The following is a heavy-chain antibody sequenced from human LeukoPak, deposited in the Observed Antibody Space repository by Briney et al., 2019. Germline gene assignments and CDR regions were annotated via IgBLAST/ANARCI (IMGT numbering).Heavy chain of an antibody. CDR3: ARDRGYCSSTSCYRLFDY. CDR2: TNSDGSST. V-gene: IGHV3-74*01. J-gene: IGHJ4*02. D-gene: IGHD2-2*03. CDR1: GFTSSSYW. Sequence: GGSLRLSCAASGFTSSSYWMHWVRQAPGKGLVWVSRTNSDGSSTSYADSVKGRFTISRDNAKNTLYLQMNSLRAEDTAVYYCARDRGYCSSTSCYRLFDYWGQGTLVTVSS.